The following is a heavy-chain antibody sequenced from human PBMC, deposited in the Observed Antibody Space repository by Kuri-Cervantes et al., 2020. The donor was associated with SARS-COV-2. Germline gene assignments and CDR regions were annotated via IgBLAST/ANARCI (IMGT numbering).Heavy chain of an antibody. CDR3: AREFFGVVNGYFDY. CDR2: IKQDGSEK. CDR1: GFTFSSYE. D-gene: IGHD3-3*01. V-gene: IGHV3-7*01. Sequence: GESLKISCAASGFTFSSYEMNWVRQAPGKGLEWVANIKQDGSEKYYVDSVKGRFTISRDNAKNSLYLQMNSLRAEDTAVYYCAREFFGVVNGYFDYWGQGTLVTVSS. J-gene: IGHJ4*02.